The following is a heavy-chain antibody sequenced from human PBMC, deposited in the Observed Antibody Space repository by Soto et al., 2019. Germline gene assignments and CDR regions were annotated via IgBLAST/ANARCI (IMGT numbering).Heavy chain of an antibody. J-gene: IGHJ4*02. V-gene: IGHV3-7*01. CDR1: GFTFSSYW. CDR2: IKQDGSEK. D-gene: IGHD3-9*01. CDR3: ARAIYDILTGYYYDY. Sequence: LRLSCAASGFTFSSYWMSWVRQAPGKGLEWVANIKQDGSEKYYVDSVKGRFTISRDNAKNSLYLQMNSLRAEDTAVYYCARAIYDILTGYYYDYWGQGTLVTVSS.